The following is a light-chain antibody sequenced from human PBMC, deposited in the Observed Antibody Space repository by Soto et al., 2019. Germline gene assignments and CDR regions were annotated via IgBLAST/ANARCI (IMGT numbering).Light chain of an antibody. V-gene: IGLV2-11*01. Sequence: QSALTQPRSLSGSPGQSVTISCTGTISDVGGYNCVSWYQQHPGKAPQLIIYDVTQRPSGVPDRFSGSKSGNTASLSISGLQAEDEADYYCCSHSASYTFVYGTGTKVTVL. CDR1: ISDVGGYNC. CDR3: CSHSASYTFV. J-gene: IGLJ1*01. CDR2: DVT.